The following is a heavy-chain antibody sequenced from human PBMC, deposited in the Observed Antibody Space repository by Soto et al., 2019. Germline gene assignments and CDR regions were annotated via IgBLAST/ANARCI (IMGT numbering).Heavy chain of an antibody. D-gene: IGHD3-9*01. J-gene: IGHJ6*02. CDR2: INPSGGST. CDR3: ARVDYDILTGYSGGMDV. V-gene: IGHV1-46*01. CDR1: GYTFTSYY. Sequence: VASVKVSCKASGYTFTSYYMHWVRQAPGQGLEWMGIINPSGGSTSYAQKFQGRVTMTRDTSTSTVYMELSSLRSEDTAVYYCARVDYDILTGYSGGMDVWGQGTTVTVSS.